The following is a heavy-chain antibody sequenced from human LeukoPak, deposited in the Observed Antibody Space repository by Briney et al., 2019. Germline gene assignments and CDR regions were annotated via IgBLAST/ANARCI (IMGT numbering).Heavy chain of an antibody. V-gene: IGHV3-23*01. CDR1: GFTFSTYA. CDR3: AKIPGFLLQAAMRGGIDY. D-gene: IGHD2-2*01. CDR2: ISGSGGST. Sequence: HPGGSLRLSCAASGFTFSTYAMSWVRQAPGKGLEWVSGISGSGGSTYYADSVKGRFTISRDNSKNTLYLQMNSLRAEDTAVYYCAKIPGFLLQAAMRGGIDYWGQGTLVTVSS. J-gene: IGHJ4*02.